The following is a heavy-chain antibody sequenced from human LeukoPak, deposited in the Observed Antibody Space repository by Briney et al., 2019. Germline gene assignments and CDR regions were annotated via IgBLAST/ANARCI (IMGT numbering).Heavy chain of an antibody. CDR1: GGSITSRDFY. Sequence: SETLSLTCSVSGGSITSRDFYWGCIRQSPGRGREGIGSIYYRGTTFYTPSLKSRVTMSVDTSKNQFSLSLTSVTAADTAVYYCARDRGVYMGGDNDFDVWGQGTMVSVSS. CDR3: ARDRGVYMGGDNDFDV. V-gene: IGHV4-39*07. D-gene: IGHD2-8*02. CDR2: IYYRGTT. J-gene: IGHJ3*01.